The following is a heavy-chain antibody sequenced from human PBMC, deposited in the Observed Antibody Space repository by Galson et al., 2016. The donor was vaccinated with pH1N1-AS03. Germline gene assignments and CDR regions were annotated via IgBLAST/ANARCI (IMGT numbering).Heavy chain of an antibody. J-gene: IGHJ4*02. D-gene: IGHD2-15*01. V-gene: IGHV3-15*01. CDR3: TTVRTPTSYSFNH. CDR1: FTFSDAW. Sequence: FTFSDAWMTWVRQAPGKGLEWVGRIKSKGNGGTMDYAAPVGGRFTISRDDSKSTVYLQMNSLQAEDTALYYCTTVRTPTSYSFNHWGQGTLVTVSS. CDR2: IKSKGNGGTM.